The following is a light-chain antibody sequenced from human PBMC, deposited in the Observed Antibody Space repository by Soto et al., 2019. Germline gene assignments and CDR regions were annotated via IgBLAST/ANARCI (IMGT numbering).Light chain of an antibody. V-gene: IGKV1-12*01. Sequence: DIQMTQSPSSVSASLGDRVTITCRASQGVSSSLAWYQQKPGKAPKLLIFAASSLQSGVPSRFSGSGSGTDFSLTISSLEPEDSATYYCQQGNSLPLTFGGGTKVEIK. CDR3: QQGNSLPLT. CDR2: AAS. J-gene: IGKJ4*01. CDR1: QGVSSS.